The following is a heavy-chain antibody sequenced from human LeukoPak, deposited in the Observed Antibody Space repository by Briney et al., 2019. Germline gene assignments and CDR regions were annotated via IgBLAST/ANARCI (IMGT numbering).Heavy chain of an antibody. J-gene: IGHJ4*02. CDR2: INHSGST. Sequence: SETLSLTCAVYGGSFSGYYWSWIRQPPGKGLEWIGEINHSGSTNYNPSLKSRVTISVDTSKNQSSPKLSSVTAADTAVYYCARGRITMVRGVTTTYYFDYWGQGTLVTVSS. V-gene: IGHV4-34*01. CDR1: GGSFSGYY. CDR3: ARGRITMVRGVTTTYYFDY. D-gene: IGHD3-10*01.